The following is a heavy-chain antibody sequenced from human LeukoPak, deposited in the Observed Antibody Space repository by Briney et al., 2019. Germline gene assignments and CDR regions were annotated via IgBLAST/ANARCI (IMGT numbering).Heavy chain of an antibody. CDR2: IIPIFGTA. CDR1: GGTFSSYA. CDR3: ARVEVTGAPPDY. Sequence: SVKVSCKASGGTFSSYAISWVRQAPGQGLEWMGGIIPIFGTANYAQKFQGRVTITADESTSTAYMELRSLRSDDTAVYYCARVEVTGAPPDYWGQGTLVTVSS. D-gene: IGHD1-26*01. V-gene: IGHV1-69*01. J-gene: IGHJ4*02.